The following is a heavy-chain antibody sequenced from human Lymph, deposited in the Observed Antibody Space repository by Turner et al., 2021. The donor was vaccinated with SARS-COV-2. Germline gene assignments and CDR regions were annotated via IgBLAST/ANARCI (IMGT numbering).Heavy chain of an antibody. V-gene: IGHV4-31*03. J-gene: IGHJ2*01. Sequence: QVQLQESGPGLVKPSQTLSLTCTVAGGSISSGGYYWIWIRQHPGKGLEWIGYIYYSGSTYYNPSLKSRVTISVDTSKNQFSLKLSSVTAADTAVYYCARVRSAAGFWCFDLWGRGTLVTVSS. CDR1: GGSISSGGYY. D-gene: IGHD6-13*01. CDR3: ARVRSAAGFWCFDL. CDR2: IYYSGST.